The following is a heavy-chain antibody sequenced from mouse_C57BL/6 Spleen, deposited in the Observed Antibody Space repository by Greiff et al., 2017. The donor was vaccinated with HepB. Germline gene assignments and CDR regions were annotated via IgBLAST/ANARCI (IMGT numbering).Heavy chain of an antibody. D-gene: IGHD1-1*01. Sequence: QVQLQQPGAELVKPGASVKLSCKASGYTFTSYWMHWVKQRPGQGLEWIGMIHPNSGSTNYNEKFKSKATLTVDKSSSTAYMQRSSLTSEDSAVYYCARDYGSSYYYAMDYWGQGTSVTVSS. V-gene: IGHV1-64*01. CDR1: GYTFTSYW. J-gene: IGHJ4*01. CDR2: IHPNSGST. CDR3: ARDYGSSYYYAMDY.